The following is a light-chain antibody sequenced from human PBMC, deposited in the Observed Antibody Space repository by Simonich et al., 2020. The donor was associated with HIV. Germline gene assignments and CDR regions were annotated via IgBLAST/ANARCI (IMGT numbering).Light chain of an antibody. V-gene: IGLV2-8*01. CDR3: SSYAGSNNYV. J-gene: IGLJ1*01. CDR1: GSDVGNYKN. Sequence: QSALTQPPSASASSGQSVTISCTATGSDVGNYKNVSWYQQYPGKAPKLIIYDVNQRPSGVPDRFSGSKSGNTASLTVSGLQFEDEADYYCSSYAGSNNYVFGTGTKVTVL. CDR2: DVN.